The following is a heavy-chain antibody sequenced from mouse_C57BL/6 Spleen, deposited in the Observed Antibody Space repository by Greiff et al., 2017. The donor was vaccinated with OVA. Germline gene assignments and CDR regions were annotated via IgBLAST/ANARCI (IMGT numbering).Heavy chain of an antibody. J-gene: IGHJ2*01. CDR1: GYTFTNYW. V-gene: IGHV1-63*01. Sequence: VMLVESGAELVRPGTSVKMSCKASGYTFTNYWIGWAKQRPGHGLEWIGDIYPGGGYTNYNEKFKGKATLTAAKSSSTAYMQFSSLTSEDSAIYYCARSAAYDGYPYYFDYWGQGTTLTVSS. CDR2: IYPGGGYT. D-gene: IGHD2-3*01. CDR3: ARSAAYDGYPYYFDY.